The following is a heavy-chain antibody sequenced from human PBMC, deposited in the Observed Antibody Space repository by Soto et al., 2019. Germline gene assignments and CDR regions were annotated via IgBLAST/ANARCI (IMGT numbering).Heavy chain of an antibody. CDR3: ARGQDYYDCSGYYFGYFDD. J-gene: IGHJ4*02. CDR2: IYHSGST. Sequence: PSETLSLTCAVSGGSISSGGYSWSWIRQPPGKGLEWIGYIYHSGSTYYNPSLKSRVTISVDRSKNQFSLKLSSVTAADTAVYYCARGQDYYDCSGYYFGYFDDWGQGTLVTVSS. CDR1: GGSISSGGYS. V-gene: IGHV4-30-2*01. D-gene: IGHD3-22*01.